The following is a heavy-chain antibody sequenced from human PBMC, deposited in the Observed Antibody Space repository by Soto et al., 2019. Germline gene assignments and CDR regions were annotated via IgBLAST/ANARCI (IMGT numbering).Heavy chain of an antibody. CDR1: GGSVSSGSYY. Sequence: SETLSLTCTVSGGSVSSGSYYWSWIRQPPGKGLEWIGYIYYSGSTNYNPSLKSRVTISVDTSKNQFSLKLSSVTAADTAVYYCARDNGYSYGYFDYWGQGTLVTVSS. CDR2: IYYSGST. J-gene: IGHJ4*02. CDR3: ARDNGYSYGYFDY. V-gene: IGHV4-61*01. D-gene: IGHD5-18*01.